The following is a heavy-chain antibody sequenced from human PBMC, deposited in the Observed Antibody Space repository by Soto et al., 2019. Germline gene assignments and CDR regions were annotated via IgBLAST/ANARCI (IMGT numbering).Heavy chain of an antibody. Sequence: PGGSLRLSCAASGFTFSGSAMHWVRQASGKGLEWVGRIRSKANSYATAYAASVKGRFTISRDDSKSTAYLQMNSLKTEDTAVYYCTRRLGSSDDYWGQGTLVTVSS. CDR1: GFTFSGSA. V-gene: IGHV3-73*01. J-gene: IGHJ4*02. D-gene: IGHD6-13*01. CDR2: IRSKANSYAT. CDR3: TRRLGSSDDY.